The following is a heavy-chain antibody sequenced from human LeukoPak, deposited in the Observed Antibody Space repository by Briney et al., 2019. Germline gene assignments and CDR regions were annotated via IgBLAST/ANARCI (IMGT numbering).Heavy chain of an antibody. Sequence: PGGSLRLSCAASGFTFSSNYMSWVRQAPGKGLEWVSVIYRGGSTHYAGSVEGRFTISRDKSKNTVYLQLNSLRAEDTAVYYCARSPDYGDPYWYFDLWGRGTLVTVS. J-gene: IGHJ2*01. D-gene: IGHD4-17*01. CDR1: GFTFSSNY. CDR2: IYRGGST. CDR3: ARSPDYGDPYWYFDL. V-gene: IGHV3-53*01.